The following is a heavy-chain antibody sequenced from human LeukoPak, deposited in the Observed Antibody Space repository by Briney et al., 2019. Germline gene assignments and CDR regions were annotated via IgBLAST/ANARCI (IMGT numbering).Heavy chain of an antibody. CDR3: ARDRSMAVAGGSDY. J-gene: IGHJ4*02. V-gene: IGHV3-33*01. CDR1: GFTFSSYG. Sequence: PGRSLRLSCAASGFTFSSYGMHWVRQAPGKGLEWAAVIWYDGSNKYYADSVKGRFTISRDNSKNTLYLQMNSLRAEDTAVYYCARDRSMAVAGGSDYWGQGTLVTVSS. CDR2: IWYDGSNK. D-gene: IGHD6-19*01.